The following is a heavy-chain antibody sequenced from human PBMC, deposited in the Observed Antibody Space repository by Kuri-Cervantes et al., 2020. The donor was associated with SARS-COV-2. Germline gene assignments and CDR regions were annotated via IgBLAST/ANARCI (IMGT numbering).Heavy chain of an antibody. Sequence: GGSLRLSCAASGFTFSSYAMSWVRQAPGEGLEWVSAISGSGGSTYYADSVKGRFTISRDNAKNSLYLQMNSLRAEDTAVYYCARGDDYGGNYPDYWGQGTLVTVSS. D-gene: IGHD4-23*01. J-gene: IGHJ4*02. CDR2: ISGSGGST. V-gene: IGHV3-23*01. CDR3: ARGDDYGGNYPDY. CDR1: GFTFSSYA.